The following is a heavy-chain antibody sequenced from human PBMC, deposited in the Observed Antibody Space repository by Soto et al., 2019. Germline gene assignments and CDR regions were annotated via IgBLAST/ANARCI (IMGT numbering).Heavy chain of an antibody. CDR3: ARVRSSSWFLGSHAFDI. Sequence: XVKVSCTASGGTFSSYTISWVRQAPGQGLEWMGRIIPILGIANYAQKFQGRVTMTRNTSISTAYMELSSLRSEDTAVYYCARVRSSSWFLGSHAFDIWGQGTMVTVSS. D-gene: IGHD6-13*01. V-gene: IGHV1-69*02. CDR2: IIPILGIA. CDR1: GGTFSSYT. J-gene: IGHJ3*02.